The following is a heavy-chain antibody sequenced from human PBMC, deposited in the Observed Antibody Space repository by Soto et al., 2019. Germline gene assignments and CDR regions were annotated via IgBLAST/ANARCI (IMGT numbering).Heavy chain of an antibody. CDR1: GFTFDNYA. D-gene: IGHD1-26*01. J-gene: IGHJ6*02. Sequence: PGGSLRLSCAAAGFTFDNYAMNWVRQAPGKGLEWVSGITGSGENTYYADSVKGRFTISRDNSKNTLYVQLNSLRVEDTAIYYCAKVSLGATTITDFYYYGMDVCRQRTMVPASS. CDR3: AKVSLGATTITDFYYYGMDV. CDR2: ITGSGENT. V-gene: IGHV3-23*01.